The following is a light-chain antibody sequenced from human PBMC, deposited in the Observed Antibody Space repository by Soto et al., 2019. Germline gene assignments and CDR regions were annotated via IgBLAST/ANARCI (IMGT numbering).Light chain of an antibody. Sequence: QSVLTQPPSLSGAPGQRVTISCTGSSSYIGTAYDVHWYQHLPGTAPKLLIYGNKNRPSGVPDRFSGSKSGISASLTVSGLQAEDEADYYCSSFVGSPVVFGGGTKLTVL. CDR1: SSYIGTAYD. J-gene: IGLJ2*01. CDR2: GNK. V-gene: IGLV1-40*01. CDR3: SSFVGSPVV.